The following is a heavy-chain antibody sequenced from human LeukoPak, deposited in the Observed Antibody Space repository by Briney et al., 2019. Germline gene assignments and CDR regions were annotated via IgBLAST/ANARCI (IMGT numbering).Heavy chain of an antibody. Sequence: SETLSLTCTVSGDSISDDYCTWMRQPAGKGLEWIGRIHSGGTTNYNPSLMSRVTLSIDKSKKHISLRLTSVTAADTALYYCAKRGGTLYSGYDWGSFDYWGQGTLVTVSS. CDR1: GDSISDDY. CDR2: IHSGGTT. D-gene: IGHD5-12*01. J-gene: IGHJ4*02. CDR3: AKRGGTLYSGYDWGSFDY. V-gene: IGHV4-4*07.